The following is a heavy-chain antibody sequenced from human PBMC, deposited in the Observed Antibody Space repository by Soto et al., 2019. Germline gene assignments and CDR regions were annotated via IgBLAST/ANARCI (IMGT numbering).Heavy chain of an antibody. J-gene: IGHJ6*03. D-gene: IGHD5-12*01. CDR3: AKAGGYSGYDSFSPRGRTYYYYYMDV. CDR1: GFTFSSYA. V-gene: IGHV3-23*01. CDR2: ISGSGGST. Sequence: GGSLRLSCAASGFTFSSYAMSWVRQAPGKGLEWVSAISGSGGSTYYADSVKGRFTISRDNSKNTLYLQMNSLRAEDTAVYYCAKAGGYSGYDSFSPRGRTYYYYYMDVWGKGTTVTVSS.